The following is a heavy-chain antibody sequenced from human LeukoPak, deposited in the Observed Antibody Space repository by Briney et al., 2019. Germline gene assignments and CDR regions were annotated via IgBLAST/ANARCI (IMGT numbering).Heavy chain of an antibody. D-gene: IGHD2-2*01. V-gene: IGHV4-59*01. J-gene: IGHJ6*03. Sequence: SETLSLTCTVSGGSISRYYWSWIRQPPGKGLEWIGHIHYSGSTNYNPSLKSRVTISVDTSKNQFSLKLSSVTAADTAVYYCAXXXXIXIAIVPAADEYYYMDVWGKGTTVTVSS. CDR1: GGSISRYY. CDR3: AXXXXIXIAIVPAADEYYYMDV. CDR2: IHYSGST.